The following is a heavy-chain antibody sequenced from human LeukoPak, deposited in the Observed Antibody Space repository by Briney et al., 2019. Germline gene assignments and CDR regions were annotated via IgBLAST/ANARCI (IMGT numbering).Heavy chain of an antibody. CDR2: INPIGGST. CDR3: ARTSRKGEVVPARWFDP. V-gene: IGHV1-46*01. J-gene: IGHJ5*02. CDR1: GYTFTSYY. Sequence: ASVKVSCKASGYTFTSYYMSWVRQAPGQGLEWMGMINPIGGSTSYAQKFQGRVTMTRDVSTSTAYMELSSLRSEDTAVYYCARTSRKGEVVPARWFDPWGQGTLVTVSS. D-gene: IGHD2-2*01.